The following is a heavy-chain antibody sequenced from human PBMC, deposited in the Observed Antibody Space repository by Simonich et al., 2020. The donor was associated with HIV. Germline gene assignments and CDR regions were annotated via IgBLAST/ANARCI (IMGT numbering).Heavy chain of an antibody. CDR3: AKDRYYNFWSGYYDY. CDR1: GFTFSSYA. V-gene: IGHV3-23*01. CDR2: IRGEGGST. J-gene: IGHJ4*02. D-gene: IGHD3-3*01. Sequence: EVQLLESGGGLVQPGGSLRLSCAASGFTFSSYAMSWVRQAPGKGLEGGSAIRGEGGSTYYADSVKGRFTISRDNSKNTLYLQMNSLRAEDTAVYYCAKDRYYNFWSGYYDYWGQGTLVTVSS.